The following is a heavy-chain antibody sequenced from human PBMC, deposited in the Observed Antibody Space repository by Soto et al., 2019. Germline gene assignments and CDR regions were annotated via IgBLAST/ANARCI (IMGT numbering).Heavy chain of an antibody. Sequence: SETLSLTCTVSGGSITGSYWSWIRQPPGKGLEWIVYIYYSGSTNFNPSLKSRVTMSVDTARNQFSLQLSSVTAADTAVYFCAKYRRTDAEGYTFDYWGQGAMVTVSS. V-gene: IGHV4-59*01. D-gene: IGHD2-15*01. CDR1: GGSITGSY. CDR3: AKYRRTDAEGYTFDY. CDR2: IYYSGST. J-gene: IGHJ4*02.